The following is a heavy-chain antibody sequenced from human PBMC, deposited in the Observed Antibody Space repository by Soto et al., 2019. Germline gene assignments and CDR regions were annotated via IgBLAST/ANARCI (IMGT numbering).Heavy chain of an antibody. CDR2: IAHDGNNK. D-gene: IGHD1-26*01. CDR3: VRPPADKVWDRPLRVTLDY. CDR1: GFTFSIYG. V-gene: IGHV3-30*03. J-gene: IGHJ4*02. Sequence: QVQLVESGGGVVQPGRSLGLSCATSGFTFSIYGMHWVRQAPGKGLEWVAAIAHDGNNKYYGDSVKGRFTISRDNSKNTRNPQMTSLRADDTAVDYCVRPPADKVWDRPLRVTLDYWGQGTLVPVSS.